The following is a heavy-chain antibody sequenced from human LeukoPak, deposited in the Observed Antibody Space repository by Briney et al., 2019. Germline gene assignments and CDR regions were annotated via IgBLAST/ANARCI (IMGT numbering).Heavy chain of an antibody. Sequence: GGSLRLSCAASGFTVSSNYMSWVRQAPGKGLEWVSGISGSGDSTYYADSVKGRFTISRDNSKNTLYLQMHSLRAEDTAVYYCANRNYYFDYWGQGTLVTVSS. CDR2: ISGSGDST. CDR1: GFTVSSNY. CDR3: ANRNYYFDY. J-gene: IGHJ4*02. V-gene: IGHV3-23*01.